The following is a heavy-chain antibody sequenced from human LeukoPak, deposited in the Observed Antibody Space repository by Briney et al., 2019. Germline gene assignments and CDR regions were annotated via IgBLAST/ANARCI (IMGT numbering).Heavy chain of an antibody. CDR3: ARRRASIAARYYFDY. J-gene: IGHJ4*02. CDR1: GYSISSDYY. CDR2: IYHSGST. Sequence: SETLSLTCTVSGYSISSDYYWGWIRQPPGKGLEWIGSIYHSGSTYYSPSLKSRVTISVDTSKNQFSLKLSSVTAADTAVYYCARRRASIAARYYFDYWGQGTLVTVSS. V-gene: IGHV4-38-2*02. D-gene: IGHD6-6*01.